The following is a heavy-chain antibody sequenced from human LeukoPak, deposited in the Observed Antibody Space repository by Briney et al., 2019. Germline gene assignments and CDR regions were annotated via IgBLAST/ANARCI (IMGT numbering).Heavy chain of an antibody. CDR3: ASPSTMVRGAQRYYYYMDV. J-gene: IGHJ6*03. V-gene: IGHV1-46*01. D-gene: IGHD3-10*01. Sequence: ASVKVSCKASGYTFTSYYMHWVRQAPGQGLEWMGIINPSGGSTSYAQKFQGRVTMTRDTSTSTVYMELSSLRSEDTAVYYCASPSTMVRGAQRYYYYMDVWGKGTTVTVSS. CDR1: GYTFTSYY. CDR2: INPSGGST.